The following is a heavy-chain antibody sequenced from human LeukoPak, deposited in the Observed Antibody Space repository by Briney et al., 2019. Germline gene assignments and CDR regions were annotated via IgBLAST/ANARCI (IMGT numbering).Heavy chain of an antibody. V-gene: IGHV3-33*06. CDR2: IWYDGSNK. CDR1: GFTFSSYG. J-gene: IGHJ3*02. CDR3: AKDGLNYYDSSGYYYAFDI. Sequence: PGRSLRLSCAASGFTFSSYGMHWVRQAPGKGLEWVAVIWYDGSNKYYADSVKGRFTISRDNSKNTLYLQMNSLRAEDTAVYYGAKDGLNYYDSSGYYYAFDIWGQGTMVTVSS. D-gene: IGHD3-22*01.